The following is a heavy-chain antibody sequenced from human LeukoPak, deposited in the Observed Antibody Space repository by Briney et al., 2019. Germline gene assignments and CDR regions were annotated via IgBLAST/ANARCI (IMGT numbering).Heavy chain of an antibody. V-gene: IGHV1-8*01. D-gene: IGHD5-18*01. CDR2: MNPNSGNT. CDR3: ATQAATAMVSPLDLDAFDI. CDR1: GYTFTSYD. J-gene: IGHJ3*02. Sequence: RWASVKVSCKASGYTFTSYDINWVRQATGQGLEWMGWMNPNSGNTGYAQKFQGRVTMTRNTSISTAYMELSSLRSEDTAVYYCATQAATAMVSPLDLDAFDIWGQGTMVTVSS.